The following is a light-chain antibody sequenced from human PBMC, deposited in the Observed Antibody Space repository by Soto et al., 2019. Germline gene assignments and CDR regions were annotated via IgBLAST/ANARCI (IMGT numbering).Light chain of an antibody. CDR2: DAS. V-gene: IGKV3-11*01. CDR1: QSVSSY. J-gene: IGKJ5*01. CDR3: QQRNNWPIT. Sequence: EIVLTQSPGTLSASPGERATLSCRASQSVSSYLAWYQQKPGQAPRLLIYDASNRATGIPARFSGSGSGTDFTLTISSLEPEDFALYYCQQRNNWPITFGQGTRLEI.